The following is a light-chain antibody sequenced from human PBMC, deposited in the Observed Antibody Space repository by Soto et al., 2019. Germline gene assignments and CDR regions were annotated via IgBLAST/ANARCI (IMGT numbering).Light chain of an antibody. CDR2: GNS. V-gene: IGLV1-40*01. CDR1: SSNIGAGYD. CDR3: QSYASSLSYV. J-gene: IGLJ1*01. Sequence: QSVLTQPPSVSGAPGQRVTISCTGSSSNIGAGYDVHWYQQLPGTAPKLLIYGNSNRPSGVPDRFSGSKSGTSASLASTGLQAEDEADYYCQSYASSLSYVFGTGTKLTVL.